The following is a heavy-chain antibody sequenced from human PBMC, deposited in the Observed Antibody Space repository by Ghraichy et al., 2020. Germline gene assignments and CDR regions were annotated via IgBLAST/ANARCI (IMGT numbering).Heavy chain of an antibody. D-gene: IGHD3-10*01. J-gene: IGHJ5*02. Sequence: GSLSLTCAVYGGSFSGYYWSWIRQPPGKGLEWIGEINHSGSTNYNPSLKSRVTISVDTSKNQFSLKLSSVTAADTAVYYCARGGYGSGSYSGFDPWGQGTLVTVSS. V-gene: IGHV4-34*01. CDR3: ARGGYGSGSYSGFDP. CDR1: GGSFSGYY. CDR2: INHSGST.